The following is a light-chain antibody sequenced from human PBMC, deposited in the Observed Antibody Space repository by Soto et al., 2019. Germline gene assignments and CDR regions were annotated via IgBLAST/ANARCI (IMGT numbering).Light chain of an antibody. CDR1: SSDVGGYNY. V-gene: IGLV2-14*01. J-gene: IGLJ1*01. Sequence: QSALTQPASVSGSPGQSIAISCTGTSSDVGGYNYVSWYQQHPGKAPKLMIHEVSNRPSGVSDGFSGSKSGNTASLTISGLQADDEADYYCSSHTSYSTRVFGTGTKLTVL. CDR3: SSHTSYSTRV. CDR2: EVS.